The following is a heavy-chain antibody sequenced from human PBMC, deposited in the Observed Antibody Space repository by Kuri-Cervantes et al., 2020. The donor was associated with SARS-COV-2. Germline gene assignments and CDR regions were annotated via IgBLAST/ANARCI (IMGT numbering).Heavy chain of an antibody. CDR3: ARDGSSSWFNWFDP. V-gene: IGHV1-18*01. D-gene: IGHD6-13*01. CDR2: ISVYNGNT. Sequence: ASVKVSCKASGYTFTSYGISWVRQAPGQGLEWMGWISVYNGNTNYAQKLQGRVTMTRDTSISTAYMELSRLRSDDTAVYYCARDGSSSWFNWFDPWGQGTLVTVSS. J-gene: IGHJ5*02. CDR1: GYTFTSYG.